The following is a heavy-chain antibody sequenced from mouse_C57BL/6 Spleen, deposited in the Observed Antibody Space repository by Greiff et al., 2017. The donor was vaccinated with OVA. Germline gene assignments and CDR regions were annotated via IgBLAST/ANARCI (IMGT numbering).Heavy chain of an antibody. D-gene: IGHD2-5*01. V-gene: IGHV1-64*01. CDR3: ARRHYSNYYFDY. J-gene: IGHJ2*01. CDR2: IHPNSGST. CDR1: GYTFTSYW. Sequence: QVQLQQPGAELVKPGASVKLSCKASGYTFTSYWMHWVKQRPGHGLEWIGMIHPNSGSTNYNEKFKSKATLTVDKSSSTAYMQLSSLTSEDSAVYYCARRHYSNYYFDYWGQGTTLTVSS.